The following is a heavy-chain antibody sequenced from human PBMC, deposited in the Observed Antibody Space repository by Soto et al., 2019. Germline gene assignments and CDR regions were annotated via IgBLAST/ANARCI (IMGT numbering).Heavy chain of an antibody. CDR3: VRDGSKSLRDWFDP. J-gene: IGHJ5*02. V-gene: IGHV4-4*07. Sequence: SEPLSLTCNVSGGSISKFYWAWIRKTAGNGLEWMGRVYATGTTDYNPSLRSRVAMSVDISKKTFSLRLRSVTGADSGVYYCVRDGSKSLRDWFDPWGQGILVTVSS. CDR2: VYATGTT. CDR1: GGSISKFY.